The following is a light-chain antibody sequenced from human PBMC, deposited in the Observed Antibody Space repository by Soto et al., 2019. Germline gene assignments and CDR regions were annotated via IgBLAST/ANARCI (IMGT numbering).Light chain of an antibody. V-gene: IGLV2-14*01. J-gene: IGLJ2*01. Sequence: QSALTQPASVSGSPGQSITISCTGTSSDVGGYNYVSWYQQHPGKAPKLMIYEVSNLPSGVSNRFSGSKSGNTASLTISGLQADDEADYYCSSYTSSSTYVVFGGGTKVTVL. CDR2: EVS. CDR3: SSYTSSSTYVV. CDR1: SSDVGGYNY.